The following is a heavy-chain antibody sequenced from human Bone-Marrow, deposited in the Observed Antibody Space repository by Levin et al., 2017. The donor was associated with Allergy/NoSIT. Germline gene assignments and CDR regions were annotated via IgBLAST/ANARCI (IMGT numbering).Heavy chain of an antibody. CDR3: ATGPSGFDY. J-gene: IGHJ4*02. CDR2: ISSGRST. V-gene: IGHV4-39*01. Sequence: NPGGSLRLSCNVSGGSIRGGSYSWGWIRQPPEKGLEWIGTISSGRSTYYNPSFNSRLTISLDTSKNLFSLKLDSLTAADTAVYYCATGPSGFDYWGQGTLVTVSS. CDR1: GGSIRGGSYS. D-gene: IGHD1-26*01.